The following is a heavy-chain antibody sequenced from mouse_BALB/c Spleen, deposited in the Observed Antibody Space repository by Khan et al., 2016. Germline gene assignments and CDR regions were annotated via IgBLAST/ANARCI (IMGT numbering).Heavy chain of an antibody. CDR3: ARAWYSMDY. CDR2: ILPGNANS. V-gene: IGHV1-9*01. CDR1: GYTFSNYW. J-gene: IGHJ4*01. Sequence: VKLLESGAELMKPGASVKISCKATGYTFSNYWIEWVKQRPGHGLEWIGDILPGNANSNYNENLKGKATLTADTSSNTAYMQLSSLTSEDSAVYYCARAWYSMDYWGQGTSVTVSS.